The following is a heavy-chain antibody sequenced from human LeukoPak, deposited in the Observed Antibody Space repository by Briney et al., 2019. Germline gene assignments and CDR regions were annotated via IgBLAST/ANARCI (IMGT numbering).Heavy chain of an antibody. J-gene: IGHJ3*02. D-gene: IGHD3-9*01. CDR1: GFTVSSNY. CDR2: IYHSGST. Sequence: PGGSLRLSCAASGFTVSSNYMSWVRQAPGKGLEWIGYIYHSGSTYYNPSLKSRVTISVDRSKNQFSLKLSSVTAADTAVYYCARGGYFENDAFDIWGQGTMVTVSS. CDR3: ARGGYFENDAFDI. V-gene: IGHV4-4*02.